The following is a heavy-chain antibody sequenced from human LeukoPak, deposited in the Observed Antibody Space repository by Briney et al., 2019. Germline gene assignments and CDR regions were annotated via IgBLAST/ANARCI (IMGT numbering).Heavy chain of an antibody. D-gene: IGHD3-22*01. V-gene: IGHV1-18*01. J-gene: IGHJ1*01. Sequence: SVKVSCKASGYTFTSYGISWVRQAPGQEREGMGWISAYNGNTNYAQKLHGRVTMTPDTSTSTAYMELRSLRSDDTAVYYCARDAGHYYDSSGYSDWGQGTLVTVSS. CDR1: GYTFTSYG. CDR3: ARDAGHYYDSSGYSD. CDR2: ISAYNGNT.